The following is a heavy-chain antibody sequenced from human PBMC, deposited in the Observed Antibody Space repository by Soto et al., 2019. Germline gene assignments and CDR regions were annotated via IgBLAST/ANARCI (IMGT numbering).Heavy chain of an antibody. Sequence: EVQLVESGGGLVKPGGSLRLSCAASGFTFSSYSMNWVRQAPGKGLEWVSSISSSSSYIYYADSVKGRFTISRDNAKNSLYLQMNSLRDEDTAVYYCARDGDYCSGGSCYSSTDYWGQGTLVTVSS. J-gene: IGHJ4*02. CDR2: ISSSSSYI. D-gene: IGHD2-15*01. CDR1: GFTFSSYS. V-gene: IGHV3-21*01. CDR3: ARDGDYCSGGSCYSSTDY.